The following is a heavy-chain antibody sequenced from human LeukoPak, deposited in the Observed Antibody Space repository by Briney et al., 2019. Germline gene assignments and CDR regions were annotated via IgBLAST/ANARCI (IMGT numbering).Heavy chain of an antibody. Sequence: ASVTVSCKASGYTFITYDMHWVRQAPGQRLEWMGWINVGNGDTKYSQKFQGRVTITRDTSASTASMELSSLRSEDTAVYYCARDAGCSSTSCGLDYWGQGTLVTVSS. CDR1: GYTFITYD. CDR3: ARDAGCSSTSCGLDY. J-gene: IGHJ4*02. V-gene: IGHV1-3*01. D-gene: IGHD2-2*01. CDR2: INVGNGDT.